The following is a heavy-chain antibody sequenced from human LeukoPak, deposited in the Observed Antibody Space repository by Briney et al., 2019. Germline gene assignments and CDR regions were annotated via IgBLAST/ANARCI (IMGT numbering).Heavy chain of an antibody. CDR3: ARVRYFDWLLFDY. CDR1: GYTFTGYY. J-gene: IGHJ4*02. Sequence: ASVKVSCMASGYTFTGYYMHWVRPAPGQGLAWMGWINPNSGGTNYAQKFQGRVTMTRDTSISTAYMELSRLRSDDTAVYYCARVRYFDWLLFDYWGQGTLVTVSS. V-gene: IGHV1-2*02. CDR2: INPNSGGT. D-gene: IGHD3-9*01.